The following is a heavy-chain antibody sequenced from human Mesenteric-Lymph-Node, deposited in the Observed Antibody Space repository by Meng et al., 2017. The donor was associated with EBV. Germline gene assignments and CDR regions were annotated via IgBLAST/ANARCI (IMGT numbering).Heavy chain of an antibody. CDR2: TYYRSKWYN. V-gene: IGHV6-1*01. J-gene: IGHJ4*02. CDR1: XDSVSSNSAA. D-gene: IGHD1-7*01. Sequence: QVQLQQSGPGLVKPSQTLSLTCAXXXDSVSSNSAAWNWIRQSPSRGLEWLGRTYYRSKWYNDYAVSVKSRITINPDTSKSQFSLQLNSVTPEDTAVYYCASSRPLAGNWNYHYWGQGTLATVSS. CDR3: ASSRPLAGNWNYHY.